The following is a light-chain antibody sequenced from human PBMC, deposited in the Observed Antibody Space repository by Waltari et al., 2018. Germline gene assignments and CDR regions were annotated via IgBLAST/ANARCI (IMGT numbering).Light chain of an antibody. V-gene: IGKV3-20*01. Sequence: EIVLTQSPGTQSLSPGERATLSCRASQSVSRSLAWYQQKPGQAPRLLIYDASTRATGIPDRFSGSGSGTDFSLTISRLEPEDFAVYYCQKYVSLPATFGQGTKVEIK. CDR1: QSVSRS. CDR3: QKYVSLPAT. J-gene: IGKJ1*01. CDR2: DAS.